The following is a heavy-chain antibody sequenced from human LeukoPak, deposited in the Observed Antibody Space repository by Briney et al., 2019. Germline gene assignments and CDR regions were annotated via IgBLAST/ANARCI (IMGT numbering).Heavy chain of an antibody. CDR2: ITPNSGVT. D-gene: IGHD1-26*01. CDR3: ARSEWELLSYYYYYYMDV. Sequence: ASVKVSCKASGYTLTDYYIHWLRQAPGQGLEWMGWITPNSGVTTYAQRFQGRVAMTRDTSISTAYMELSRLRSDDTAVYYCARSEWELLSYYYYYYMDVWGKGTTVTIPS. CDR1: GYTLTDYY. V-gene: IGHV1-2*02. J-gene: IGHJ6*03.